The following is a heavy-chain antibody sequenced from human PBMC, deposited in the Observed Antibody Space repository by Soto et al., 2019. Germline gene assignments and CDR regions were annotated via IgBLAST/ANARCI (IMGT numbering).Heavy chain of an antibody. D-gene: IGHD4-17*01. CDR3: TTDRPPLDYQGRDYYYGMDV. CDR1: GFTFSNAW. V-gene: IGHV3-15*07. Sequence: EVQLVESGGGLVKPGGSLRLSCAASGFTFSNAWMNWVRQAPGKGLEWVGRIKSKTGGGTTDYAAPVKGRFTISRDDSKNTLYLQMNSLKTEDTAVYYCTTDRPPLDYQGRDYYYGMDVWGQGTTVTVSS. J-gene: IGHJ6*02. CDR2: IKSKTGGGTT.